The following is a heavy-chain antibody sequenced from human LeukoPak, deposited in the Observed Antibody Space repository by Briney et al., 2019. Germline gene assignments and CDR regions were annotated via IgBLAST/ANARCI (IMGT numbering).Heavy chain of an antibody. J-gene: IGHJ4*02. V-gene: IGHV1-2*02. CDR3: ARDREGRWFGELFDY. CDR2: INPNSGGT. Sequence: GASVKVSCKASGYTFTGYYMHWVRQAPGQGLEWMGWINPNSGGTNYAQKFQGRVTMTRDTSISTAYMELSRLRSDDTAVYYCARDREGRWFGELFDYWGQGTLVTVSS. D-gene: IGHD3-10*01. CDR1: GYTFTGYY.